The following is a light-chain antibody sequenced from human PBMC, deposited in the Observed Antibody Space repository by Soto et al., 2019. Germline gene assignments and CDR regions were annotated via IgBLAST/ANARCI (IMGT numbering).Light chain of an antibody. Sequence: QSVLTQPPSASGSRGQSATISCTGAASDIGAYNFVSWYQQYPGKAPKLMIYEVYKRPSGVPDRFSGSKSGNTASLTVSGLQPEDEADYYCTSFAGSDKLIFGGGTKLTVL. CDR1: ASDIGAYNF. J-gene: IGLJ2*01. V-gene: IGLV2-8*01. CDR3: TSFAGSDKLI. CDR2: EVY.